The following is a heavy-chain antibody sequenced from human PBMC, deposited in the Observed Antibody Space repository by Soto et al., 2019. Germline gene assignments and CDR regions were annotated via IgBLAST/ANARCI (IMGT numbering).Heavy chain of an antibody. CDR3: ANVPGSSGWYIDY. V-gene: IGHV3-23*01. J-gene: IGHJ4*02. D-gene: IGHD6-19*01. CDR2: ISGSGGST. Sequence: PGGSLRLSCAASGFTFSSYAMSWVRQAPGKGLEWVSAISGSGGSTYYADSVKGRFTISRDNSKNTLYLQMNSLRAEDTAVYYCANVPGSSGWYIDYWGQGTLVTVSS. CDR1: GFTFSSYA.